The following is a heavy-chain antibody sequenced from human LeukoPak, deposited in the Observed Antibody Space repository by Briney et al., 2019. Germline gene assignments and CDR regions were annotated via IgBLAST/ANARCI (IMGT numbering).Heavy chain of an antibody. CDR1: GFTFDDYT. J-gene: IGHJ4*02. CDR2: ISWDGGST. CDR3: AKAADCTNGVCPDY. V-gene: IGHV3-43*01. Sequence: GGSLRLSCAASGFTFDDYTMHWVRQAPGKGLEWVSLISWDGGSTYYADSVKGRFTISRDNSKNSLYLQMNSLRTEDTALYYCAKAADCTNGVCPDYWGQGTLVTVSS. D-gene: IGHD2-8*01.